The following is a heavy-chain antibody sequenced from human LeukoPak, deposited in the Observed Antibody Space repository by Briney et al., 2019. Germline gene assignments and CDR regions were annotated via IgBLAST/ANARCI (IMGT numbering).Heavy chain of an antibody. D-gene: IGHD6-6*01. CDR1: GFSVTSNH. CDR2: IYTGGTT. Sequence: PGGSLRLSCAASGFSVTSNHMNXVRXAPGKGLEWVSIIYTGGTTHYADSLNDRFTISRDDSINTLYLQMNSLRAEDTAVYYCARDSSSYYFDYWGQGTLVTVSS. J-gene: IGHJ4*02. CDR3: ARDSSSYYFDY. V-gene: IGHV3-66*01.